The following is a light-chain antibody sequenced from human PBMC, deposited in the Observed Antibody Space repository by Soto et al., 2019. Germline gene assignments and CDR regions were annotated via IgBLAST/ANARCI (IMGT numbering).Light chain of an antibody. J-gene: IGKJ2*02. CDR2: GAS. Sequence: EIVMTQSPATLSVSPGERATLSCRASQSVSSNLAWYQQKPGQAPRLLIYGASTRATGIPARFSGSASGTEFILTISSLQSEDFAVYYCQQYNNWPPSTFGQGTKLEIK. V-gene: IGKV3-15*01. CDR1: QSVSSN. CDR3: QQYNNWPPST.